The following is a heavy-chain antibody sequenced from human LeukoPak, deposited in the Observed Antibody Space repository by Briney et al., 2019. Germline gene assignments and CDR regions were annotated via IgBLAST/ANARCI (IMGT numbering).Heavy chain of an antibody. CDR3: ARGGTETTAPIDY. V-gene: IGHV1-46*01. D-gene: IGHD4-17*01. CDR2: INPSGGST. Sequence: ASVKVSCKASGYTFTSYYMHWVRQAPGQGLEWMGVINPSGGSTSYTQKFQGRVSMTRDTSTSTVDMELSSLRFEDTAVYHCARGGTETTAPIDYWGQGTLVTVSS. CDR1: GYTFTSYY. J-gene: IGHJ4*02.